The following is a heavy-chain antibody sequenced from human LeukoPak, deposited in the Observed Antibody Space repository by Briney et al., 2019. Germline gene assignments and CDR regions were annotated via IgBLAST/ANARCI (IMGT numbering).Heavy chain of an antibody. CDR2: ISGSGGST. Sequence: GGSLRLSCAASGFTFSSYAMSWVRQAPGKGLEWDSAISGSGGSTYYADSVKGRFTISRDNSKNTLYLQMNSLRAEDTAVYYCAKGTPVGYYYFASDWFVPWGQGTLVTVSS. J-gene: IGHJ5*02. CDR1: GFTFSSYA. D-gene: IGHD3-22*01. CDR3: AKGTPVGYYYFASDWFVP. V-gene: IGHV3-23*01.